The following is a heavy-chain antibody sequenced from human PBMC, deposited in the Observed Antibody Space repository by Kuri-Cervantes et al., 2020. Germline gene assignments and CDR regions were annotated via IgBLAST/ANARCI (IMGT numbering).Heavy chain of an antibody. V-gene: IGHV3-7*03. CDR3: ANLITMIVVVRWFDHDAFDI. D-gene: IGHD3-22*01. J-gene: IGHJ3*02. Sequence: GGSLRLSCAASGFTFSSYGMHWVRQAPGKGLEWVANIKQDGSEKYYVDSVKGRFTISRDNAKNSLYLQMNSLRAEDTAVYYCANLITMIVVVRWFDHDAFDIWGQGTMVTVSS. CDR2: IKQDGSEK. CDR1: GFTFSSYG.